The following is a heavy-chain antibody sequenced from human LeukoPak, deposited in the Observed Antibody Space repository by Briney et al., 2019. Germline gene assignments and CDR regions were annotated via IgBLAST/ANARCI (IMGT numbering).Heavy chain of an antibody. Sequence: GGSLRLSCAASGFTFSSYAMSWVRQAPGKGLEWVSGITGSGGSTYYADPVKGRFTISRDNSKNTLSLQMNSLRAEDTAVYYCAKSRSSGSYCIDYWGQGTLVTVSS. V-gene: IGHV3-23*01. CDR1: GFTFSSYA. D-gene: IGHD3-10*01. CDR2: ITGSGGST. CDR3: AKSRSSGSYCIDY. J-gene: IGHJ4*02.